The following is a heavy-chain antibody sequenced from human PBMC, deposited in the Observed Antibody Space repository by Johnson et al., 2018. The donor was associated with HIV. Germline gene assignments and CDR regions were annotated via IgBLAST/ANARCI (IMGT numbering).Heavy chain of an antibody. CDR3: ARATYYYDPSGYLTRPRAFDI. V-gene: IGHV3-74*02. J-gene: IGHJ3*02. D-gene: IGHD3-22*01. CDR2: IKTDGSST. CDR1: GFSFSNYW. Sequence: VTLVESGGGLVQPGGSLRLSCAVSGFSFSNYWMEWVRQAPGKGLVWVSRIKTDGSSTSYADYVKGRFTISRDNAKNSLYLQMNSLRVEDTALYYCARATYYYDPSGYLTRPRAFDIWGQGTMVTVSS.